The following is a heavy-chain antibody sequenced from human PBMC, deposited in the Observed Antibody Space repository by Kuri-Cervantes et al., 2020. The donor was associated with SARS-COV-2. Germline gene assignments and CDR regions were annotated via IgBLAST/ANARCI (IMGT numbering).Heavy chain of an antibody. CDR2: IWYDGSNK. Sequence: GGSLRLSCAASGFTFSSYGMHWVRQAPGKGLEWVAVIWYDGSNKYYADSVKGRFTISRDNSKNTLYLQMNSLRAEDTAVYYCAKGGLDSGWGYWGQGTLVTVSS. J-gene: IGHJ4*02. V-gene: IGHV3-33*06. CDR3: AKGGLDSGWGY. D-gene: IGHD6-19*01. CDR1: GFTFSSYG.